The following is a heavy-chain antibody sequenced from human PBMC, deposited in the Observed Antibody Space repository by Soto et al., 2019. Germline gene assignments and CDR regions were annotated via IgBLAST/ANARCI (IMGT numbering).Heavy chain of an antibody. CDR3: ARDSLRSVTGFDY. V-gene: IGHV4-59*01. CDR2: IYYSGST. D-gene: IGHD4-17*01. J-gene: IGHJ4*02. CDR1: GGSISSYY. Sequence: PSETLSLTCTVSGGSISSYYWSWIRQPPGKGLEWIGYIYYSGSTNYNPSLKSRVTISVDTSKNQFSLKLSSVTAADTAVYYCARDSLRSVTGFDYWGQGTLVTVSS.